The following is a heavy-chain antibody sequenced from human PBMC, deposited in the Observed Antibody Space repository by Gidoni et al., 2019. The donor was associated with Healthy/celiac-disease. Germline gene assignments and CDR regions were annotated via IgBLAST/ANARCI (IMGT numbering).Heavy chain of an antibody. Sequence: QVQLVESGGGVVQPGRSLRLSCAASGFTFSSYAMHWVRQAPGKGLEWVAVISYDGSNKYYADSVKGRFTISRENSKNTLYLQMNSLRAEDTAVYYCARDEENLGSCSSTSCYPRDYYYGMDVWGQGTTVTVSS. CDR2: ISYDGSNK. J-gene: IGHJ6*02. V-gene: IGHV3-30-3*01. D-gene: IGHD2-2*01. CDR3: ARDEENLGSCSSTSCYPRDYYYGMDV. CDR1: GFTFSSYA.